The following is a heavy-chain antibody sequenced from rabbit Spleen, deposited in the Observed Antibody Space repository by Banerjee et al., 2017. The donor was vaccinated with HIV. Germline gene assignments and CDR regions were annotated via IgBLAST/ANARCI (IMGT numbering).Heavy chain of an antibody. CDR2: IDAGGSGFT. J-gene: IGHJ4*01. V-gene: IGHV1S45*01. D-gene: IGHD1-1*01. Sequence: QEQLEESGGDLVKPGASLTLTCIASGVSFSVSSYMCWVRQAPGKGLEWIACIDAGGSGFTYFASWAKGRFTISKTSSTTVTLQMTSLTAADRATYFCARDLVGVIGWNFYLWGPGTLVTVS. CDR1: GVSFSVSSY. CDR3: ARDLVGVIGWNFYL.